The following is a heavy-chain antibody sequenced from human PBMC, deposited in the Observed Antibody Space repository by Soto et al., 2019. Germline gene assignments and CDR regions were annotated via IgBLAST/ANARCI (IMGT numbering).Heavy chain of an antibody. CDR1: GYSFTSYW. V-gene: IGHV5-51*01. D-gene: IGHD3-10*01. CDR2: IYPGDSDT. Sequence: GESLELSCKVSGYSFTSYWIGWVRQMPGKGLEWMGIIYPGDSDTRYSPSFQGQVTISADKSISTAYLQWSSLKASDTAMYYCARHYYGSGSYYKFPDYWGQGTLVTVSS. CDR3: ARHYYGSGSYYKFPDY. J-gene: IGHJ4*02.